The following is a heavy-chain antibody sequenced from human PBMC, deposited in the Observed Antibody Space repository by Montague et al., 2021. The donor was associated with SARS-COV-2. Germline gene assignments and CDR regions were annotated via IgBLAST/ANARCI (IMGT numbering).Heavy chain of an antibody. V-gene: IGHV6-1*01. CDR1: GDSVAELRRR. CDR3: ARDLRWRYGYGMDV. D-gene: IGHD3-16*01. J-gene: IGHJ6*02. CDR2: SCLKKKRYN. Sequence: CAISGDSVAELRRRSEEDTPELSHVSESYAGSCLKKKRYNDYAVSVKSRITIKSDTSKNQISLQLNSVTPEDTAVYYCARDLRWRYGYGMDVWGQGTTVTVSS.